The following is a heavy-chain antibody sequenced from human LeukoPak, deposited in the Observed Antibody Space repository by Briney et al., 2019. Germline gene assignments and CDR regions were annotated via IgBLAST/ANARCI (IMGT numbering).Heavy chain of an antibody. J-gene: IGHJ6*04. V-gene: IGHV3-7*01. Sequence: GGSLRLSCAASGFSFNSYYMNWVRQAPGKGPEWVANIKQDGDEKHYVDSVKGRFTISRDNSKNTLYLQMNSLRAEDTAVYYCARDGMEKLKMDVWGKGTTVTVSS. CDR1: GFSFNSYY. D-gene: IGHD1/OR15-1a*01. CDR2: IKQDGDEK. CDR3: ARDGMEKLKMDV.